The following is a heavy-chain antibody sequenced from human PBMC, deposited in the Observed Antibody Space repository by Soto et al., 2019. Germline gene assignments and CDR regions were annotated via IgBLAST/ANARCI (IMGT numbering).Heavy chain of an antibody. CDR3: ARGVEMATMSFGPLSY. CDR1: GFTFSSYG. CDR2: IWYDGSNK. D-gene: IGHD2-21*01. J-gene: IGHJ4*02. Sequence: PGGSLRLSCAASGFTFSSYGMHWVRQAPGKGLEWVAVIWYDGSNKYYADSVKGRFTISRDNSKNTLYLQMNSLRAEDTAVYYCARGVEMATMSFGPLSYWGQGT. V-gene: IGHV3-33*01.